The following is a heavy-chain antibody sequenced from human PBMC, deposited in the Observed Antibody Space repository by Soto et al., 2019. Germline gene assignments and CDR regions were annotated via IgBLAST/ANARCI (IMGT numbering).Heavy chain of an antibody. V-gene: IGHV1-69*01. D-gene: IGHD5-12*01. CDR3: ARGTAYSGSALHYKYYYGMDV. CDR2: SIPIFGTT. CDR1: GGTFGSNG. J-gene: IGHJ6*02. Sequence: QVQLVQSGAEVKKPGSSVKVSCKASGGTFGSNGITWARQAPGQGIEWMGGSIPIFGTTNYAQKFQGRVTITADESTSTAYMELSSLSSEDTAVYYCARGTAYSGSALHYKYYYGMDVWGQGTTVTVSS.